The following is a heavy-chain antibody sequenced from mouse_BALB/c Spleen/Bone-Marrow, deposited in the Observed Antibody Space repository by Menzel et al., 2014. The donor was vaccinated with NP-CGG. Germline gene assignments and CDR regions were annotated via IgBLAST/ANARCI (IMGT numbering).Heavy chain of an antibody. Sequence: EVQRVESGGGLVKPGGSLKLSCAASGFTFSSYAMSWVRQTPEKRLEWVASISSGGSTYYPDTVKGRFTISRDNAKNTLYLQMSRLKSEDTAMYYCARRGWYYAMDYWGQGTSVTVSS. CDR3: ARRGWYYAMDY. CDR2: ISSGGST. CDR1: GFTFSSYA. V-gene: IGHV5-12-1*01. D-gene: IGHD2-3*01. J-gene: IGHJ4*01.